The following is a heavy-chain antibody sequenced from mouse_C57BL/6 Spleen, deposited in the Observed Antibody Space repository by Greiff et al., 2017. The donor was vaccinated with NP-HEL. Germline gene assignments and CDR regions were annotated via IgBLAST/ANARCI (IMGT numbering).Heavy chain of an antibody. CDR2: IYPRSGNT. J-gene: IGHJ4*01. D-gene: IGHD2-4*01. Sequence: VQLQQSGAELARPGASVKLSCKAPGYTFTSYGISWVKQRTGQGLEWIGEIYPRSGNTYYNEKFKGKATLTADKSSSTAYMELRSLTSEDSAVYFCARFDYDERDYAMDYWGKGTSVTVSS. CDR1: GYTFTSYG. V-gene: IGHV1-81*01. CDR3: ARFDYDERDYAMDY.